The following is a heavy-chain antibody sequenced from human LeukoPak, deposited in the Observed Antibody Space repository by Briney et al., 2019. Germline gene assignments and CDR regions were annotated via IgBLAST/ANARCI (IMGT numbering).Heavy chain of an antibody. V-gene: IGHV3-30-3*01. CDR1: GFTFSSYA. J-gene: IGHJ1*01. CDR3: ARDPPYYGSGKPSFTGYFQH. Sequence: GGSLRLSCAASGFTFSSYAMHWVRQAPGKGLEWVAVISYDGSNKYYADSVKGRFTISRDNSKNTLYLQMNSLRAEDTAVYYCARDPPYYGSGKPSFTGYFQHWGQGTLVTVSS. D-gene: IGHD3-10*01. CDR2: ISYDGSNK.